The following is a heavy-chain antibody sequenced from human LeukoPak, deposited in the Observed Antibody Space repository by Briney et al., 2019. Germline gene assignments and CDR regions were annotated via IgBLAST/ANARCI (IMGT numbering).Heavy chain of an antibody. CDR3: ARTTVTKFDAFDY. CDR2: INHSGST. D-gene: IGHD4-17*01. V-gene: IGHV4-34*01. J-gene: IGHJ4*02. Sequence: PSETLSLTCAVYGGSFSGYYWSWIRQPPGKGQEWIGEINHSGSTNYNPPLKSRVTISVDTSKNQFSLKLSSVTAADTAVYYCARTTVTKFDAFDYWGQGTLVTVSS. CDR1: GGSFSGYY.